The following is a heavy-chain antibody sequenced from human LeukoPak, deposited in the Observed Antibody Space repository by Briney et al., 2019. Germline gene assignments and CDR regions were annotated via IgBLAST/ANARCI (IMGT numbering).Heavy chain of an antibody. V-gene: IGHV4-39*01. J-gene: IGHJ4*02. CDR3: ARHVVGDYDFWSGYPAY. Sequence: SETLSLTCSVSGGSISIPAYYWAWIRQPPGQGLEWIGTVYYNGNTYYNPSLKSRVTISVDTSKNQFSLKLTSVTAADTAVYYCARHVVGDYDFWSGYPAYWGRGTLVTVSS. CDR2: VYYNGNT. D-gene: IGHD3-3*01. CDR1: GGSISIPAYY.